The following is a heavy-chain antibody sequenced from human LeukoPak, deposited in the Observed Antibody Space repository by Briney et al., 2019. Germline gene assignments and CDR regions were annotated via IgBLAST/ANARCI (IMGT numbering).Heavy chain of an antibody. CDR2: IIPILGIA. Sequence: SVKVSCKASGGTFSSYAISWVRQAPGQGLEWMGRIIPILGIANYAQKFQGRVTITADKSTSTAYMELSSLRSEDTAVYCCARGGVVCSSTSCEGYYFDYWGQGTLVTVSS. V-gene: IGHV1-69*04. D-gene: IGHD2-2*01. CDR3: ARGGVVCSSTSCEGYYFDY. CDR1: GGTFSSYA. J-gene: IGHJ4*02.